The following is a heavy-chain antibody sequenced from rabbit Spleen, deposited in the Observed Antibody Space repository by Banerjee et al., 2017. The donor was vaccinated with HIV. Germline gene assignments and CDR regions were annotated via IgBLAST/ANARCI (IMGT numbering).Heavy chain of an antibody. V-gene: IGHV1S40*01. CDR1: GFTLSSSW. CDR3: ARDVGTSFSTYGMDL. CDR2: ITASSGST. J-gene: IGHJ6*01. Sequence: QSLEESGGDLVKPGASLTLSCKASGFTLSSSWMCWVRQAPGKGLEWIACITASSGSTHYASWAKGRFTISKTSSTTVTLQMTSLTAADTATYFCARDVGTSFSTYGMDLWGPGTLVTVS. D-gene: IGHD8-1*01.